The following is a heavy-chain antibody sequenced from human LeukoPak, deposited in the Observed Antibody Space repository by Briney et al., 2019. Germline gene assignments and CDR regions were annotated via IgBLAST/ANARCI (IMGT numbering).Heavy chain of an antibody. J-gene: IGHJ6*03. CDR2: IYYSGST. CDR1: GGSTSSSSYY. CDR3: ASFYCSGGSCYQYYSYYYMDV. V-gene: IGHV4-39*01. D-gene: IGHD2-15*01. Sequence: SGTLSLTCTVSGGSTSSSSYYWGWIRQPPGKGLEWIGSIYYSGSTYSNPSLQSRVTISVDTSKNQFSLKLNSVTAADTAVYYCASFYCSGGSCYQYYSYYYMDVWGKGTTVTISS.